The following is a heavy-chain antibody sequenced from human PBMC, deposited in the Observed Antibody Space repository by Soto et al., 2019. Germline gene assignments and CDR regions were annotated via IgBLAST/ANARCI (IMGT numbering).Heavy chain of an antibody. CDR3: ARVIPGAEAWFDP. V-gene: IGHV1-18*01. CDR1: GNTFTNFG. Sequence: QGQLVQSGAEVKKPGASVKVSCTASGNTFTNFGVTWVRQAPGQGLEWMGWISAYTDDPNYAQKFQCRVTMTIDSSTSTAYLDLRSLTSDDTAVYYCARVIPGAEAWFDPWGQGTLVTVSS. J-gene: IGHJ5*02. CDR2: ISAYTDDP. D-gene: IGHD2-2*01.